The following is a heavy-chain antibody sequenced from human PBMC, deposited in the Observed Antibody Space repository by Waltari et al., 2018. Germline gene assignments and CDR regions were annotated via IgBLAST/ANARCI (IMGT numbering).Heavy chain of an antibody. CDR3: ARDGVALGLYFDY. CDR1: GGSISSGGYY. CDR2: IYYSGST. J-gene: IGHJ4*02. V-gene: IGHV4-31*03. Sequence: QVQLQESGPGLVKPSQTLSLTFTVSGGSISSGGYYWSWIRQHPGKGLEWIGYIYYSGSTYYNPSLKSRVTISVDTSKNQFSLKLSSVTAADTAVYYCARDGVALGLYFDYWGQGTLVTVSS. D-gene: IGHD3-3*01.